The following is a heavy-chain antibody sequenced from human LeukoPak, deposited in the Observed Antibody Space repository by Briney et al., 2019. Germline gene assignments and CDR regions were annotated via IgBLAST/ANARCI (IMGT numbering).Heavy chain of an antibody. Sequence: SEALSLTCTVSGDSISSSNYYWGWIRQPPGKGLEWIGSISYSGNTYYNPSLKSRVTISVDTSKNQFSLKLNSVTAADTAVYYCARPTPSGSYLNWFDPWGQGTLVTVSS. D-gene: IGHD1-26*01. V-gene: IGHV4-39*01. CDR3: ARPTPSGSYLNWFDP. CDR2: ISYSGNT. J-gene: IGHJ5*02. CDR1: GDSISSSNYY.